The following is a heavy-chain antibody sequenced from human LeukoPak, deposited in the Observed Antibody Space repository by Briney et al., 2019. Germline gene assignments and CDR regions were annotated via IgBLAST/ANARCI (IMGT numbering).Heavy chain of an antibody. CDR2: MNPNSGNT. D-gene: IGHD6-19*01. J-gene: IGHJ6*03. V-gene: IGHV1-8*03. Sequence: ASVKVSCKASGGTFSRYGIIRARQALGRGLEWMGWMNPNSGNTGYAQKFQGRVTITRNTSISTAYMELSSLRSEDTAVYYCARAAGSSGWYVDHYYYYMDAWGKGTTVTVSS. CDR1: GGTFSRYG. CDR3: ARAAGSSGWYVDHYYYYMDA.